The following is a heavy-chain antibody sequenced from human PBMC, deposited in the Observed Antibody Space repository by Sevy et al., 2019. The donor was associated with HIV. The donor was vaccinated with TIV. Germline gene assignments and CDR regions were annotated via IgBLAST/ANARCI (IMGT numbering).Heavy chain of an antibody. J-gene: IGHJ4*02. CDR2: FSFGCGRI. V-gene: IGHV3-23*01. CDR1: GFTFSKYS. D-gene: IGHD2-8*01. CDR3: ARXGXTXXXXX. Sequence: GGSLRLSCEASGFTFSKYSMSWVRQAPGKGLEWVSTFSFGCGRINYADSVKGRFTISRDDSKNTLYLQMNSLRAEDTAVYYCARXGXTXXXXXWGXGTLVTVSS.